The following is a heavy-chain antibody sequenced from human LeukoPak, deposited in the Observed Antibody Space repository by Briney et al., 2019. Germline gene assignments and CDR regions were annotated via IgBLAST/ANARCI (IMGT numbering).Heavy chain of an antibody. D-gene: IGHD4/OR15-4a*01. V-gene: IGHV6-1*01. J-gene: IGHJ2*01. Sequence: SQTLSLTCANSGDSVSINSVAWRWIRQSPSRGLEWLGRTYYRSKWVNDYAVSVRSRITINSDTSKNQFSLQLNSVTPEDTAVYYCGRWCHDSGCFDLWGRGTLVTVSS. CDR2: TYYRSKWVN. CDR1: GDSVSINSVA. CDR3: GRWCHDSGCFDL.